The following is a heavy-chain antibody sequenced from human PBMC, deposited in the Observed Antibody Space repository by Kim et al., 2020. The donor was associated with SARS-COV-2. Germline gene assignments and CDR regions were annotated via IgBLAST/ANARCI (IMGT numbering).Heavy chain of an antibody. CDR1: GDSLITASYY. Sequence: SETLSLTCTVSGDSLITASYYWVWIRQPPGKGLDWIGTVYYSGSTYYNPSLKSRVTLSVDTSKNQFSLNLNSPTAADTAVYYCARLAKRPFGWIDPWGQGTLVIVSS. V-gene: IGHV4-39*07. CDR3: ARLAKRPFGWIDP. CDR2: VYYSGST. J-gene: IGHJ5*02. D-gene: IGHD6-25*01.